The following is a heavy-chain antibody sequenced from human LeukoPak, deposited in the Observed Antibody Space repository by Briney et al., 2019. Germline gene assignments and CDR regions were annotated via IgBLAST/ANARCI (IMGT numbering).Heavy chain of an antibody. V-gene: IGHV4-61*05. CDR3: ARHGTAAGPFQL. J-gene: IGHJ1*01. D-gene: IGHD2-21*02. CDR2: VYYSGTI. Sequence: SETLSLTCTVSGDSISNTIYYWAWIRQPPGKGLEWIAYVYYSGTINYHPSLESRVTISVDTSKNQFSLRLTSVAAADTAVYYCARHGTAAGPFQLWGQGTLVTVSS. CDR1: GDSISNTIYY.